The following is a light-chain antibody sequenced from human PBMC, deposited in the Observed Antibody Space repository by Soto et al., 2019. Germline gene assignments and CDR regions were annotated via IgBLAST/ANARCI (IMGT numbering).Light chain of an antibody. Sequence: SYELTQPPSVSVSPGQTASITCSGDKLGDKYASWYQQKPGQSPVLVIYEDTKRPSGIPERFSGSNSGNTATLTISGTQAMDEADYYCQAWDSSLVVFGGGTKVTVL. J-gene: IGLJ2*01. CDR2: EDT. V-gene: IGLV3-1*01. CDR1: KLGDKY. CDR3: QAWDSSLVV.